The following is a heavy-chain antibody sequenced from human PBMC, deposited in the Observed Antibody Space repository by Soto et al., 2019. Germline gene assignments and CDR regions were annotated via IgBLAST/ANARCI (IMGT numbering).Heavy chain of an antibody. Sequence: GGSLRLSCAASGFSLSTYWMHWVRQAPGKGLVWVSRIKGDGSTTTYADSVKGRFTISRDNAKNTLYLQMNSLGAEDTAVYYCARGLKNYYGVDVWGQGTTVTVSS. CDR3: ARGLKNYYGVDV. CDR2: IKGDGSTT. J-gene: IGHJ6*02. V-gene: IGHV3-74*01. CDR1: GFSLSTYW. D-gene: IGHD2-21*01.